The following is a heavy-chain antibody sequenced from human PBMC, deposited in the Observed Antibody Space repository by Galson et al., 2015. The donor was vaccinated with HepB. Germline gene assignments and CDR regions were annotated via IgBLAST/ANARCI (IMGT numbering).Heavy chain of an antibody. CDR1: GGTFSSYA. CDR2: IIPIFGTA. V-gene: IGHV1-69*13. CDR3: ARDPMSIAARAFYYYYGMDV. Sequence: SVKVSCKASGGTFSSYAISWVRQAPGQGLEWMGGIIPIFGTANYAQKFQGRVTVTADESTSTAYMELSRLRSEDTAVYYYARDPMSIAARAFYYYYGMDVWGQGTTVTVSS. J-gene: IGHJ6*02. D-gene: IGHD6-6*01.